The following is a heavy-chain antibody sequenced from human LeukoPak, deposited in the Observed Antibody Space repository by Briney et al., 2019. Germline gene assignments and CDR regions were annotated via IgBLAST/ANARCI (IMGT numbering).Heavy chain of an antibody. V-gene: IGHV3-13*01. J-gene: IGHJ4*02. CDR2: IGSAGDT. CDR3: ARVGYGSGSPYFDY. D-gene: IGHD3-10*01. Sequence: QPGGSLRLSCAASGFTFSSYDMHWVRQATGKGLEWVSAIGSAGDTYYPGSVKGRFTISRENAKSSLYLQMNSLRAEDTAVYHCARVGYGSGSPYFDYWGQGTLVTVSS. CDR1: GFTFSSYD.